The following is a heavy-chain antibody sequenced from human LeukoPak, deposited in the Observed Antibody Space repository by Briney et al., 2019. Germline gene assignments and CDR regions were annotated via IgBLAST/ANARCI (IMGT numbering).Heavy chain of an antibody. V-gene: IGHV3-21*06. D-gene: IGHD6-13*01. CDR3: GRIGYRSSSFDY. Sequence: GGSLRLSCAASGFTFSSYSMNWVRQAPGKGLEWVSAISGSGGSTYYADSVKGRFTISRDNAKNSVYLQMNSLRAEDTAVYYCGRIGYRSSSFDYWGQGTLVTVSS. CDR2: ISGSGGST. CDR1: GFTFSSYS. J-gene: IGHJ4*02.